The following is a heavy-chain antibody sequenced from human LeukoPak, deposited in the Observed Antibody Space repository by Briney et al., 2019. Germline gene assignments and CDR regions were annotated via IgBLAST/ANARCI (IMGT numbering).Heavy chain of an antibody. D-gene: IGHD2-2*01. CDR1: GYTFTSYD. V-gene: IGHV1-8*03. Sequence: ASVKVSCKASGYTFTSYDINWVRQATGQGLEWTGWMNPNSGNTGYAQKFQGRVTITRNTSISTAYMELSSLRSEDTAVYYCARGVVPAANDYWGQGTLVTVSS. CDR2: MNPNSGNT. CDR3: ARGVVPAANDY. J-gene: IGHJ4*02.